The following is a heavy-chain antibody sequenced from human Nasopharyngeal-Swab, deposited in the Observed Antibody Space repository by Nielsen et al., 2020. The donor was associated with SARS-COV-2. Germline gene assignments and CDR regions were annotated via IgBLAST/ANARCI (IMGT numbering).Heavy chain of an antibody. Sequence: ASVKVSCKVSGDTLTELSMHWVRQAPGKGLEWMGGFDPRDGQTVYAQKFQGRVTMTEDTSTDTAYMELSGLTSDDTAVYYCATDRRWNYYYVMEVWGQGTTITVSS. CDR1: GDTLTELS. CDR2: FDPRDGQT. CDR3: ATDRRWNYYYVMEV. D-gene: IGHD2-15*01. J-gene: IGHJ6*02. V-gene: IGHV1-24*01.